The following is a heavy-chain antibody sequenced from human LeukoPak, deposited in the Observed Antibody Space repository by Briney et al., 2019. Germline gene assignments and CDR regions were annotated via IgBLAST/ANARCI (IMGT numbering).Heavy chain of an antibody. CDR2: IRYDGSNK. V-gene: IGHV3-30*02. Sequence: GGSLRLSRAASGFTFSSYGMHWVRQAPGKGLEWVAFIRYDGSNKYYADSVKGRFTISRDNSKNTLYLQMNSLRAEDTAVYYCAKENDFWSGYSPSFDYWGQGTLVTVSS. J-gene: IGHJ4*02. D-gene: IGHD3-3*01. CDR1: GFTFSSYG. CDR3: AKENDFWSGYSPSFDY.